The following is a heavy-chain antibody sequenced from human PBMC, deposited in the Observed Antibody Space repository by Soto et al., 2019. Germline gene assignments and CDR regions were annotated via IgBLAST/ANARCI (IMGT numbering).Heavy chain of an antibody. D-gene: IGHD4-17*01. Sequence: EEQLVESGGGLVQPGGSLRLSCAASGFTFSNHVMHWVRQAPGRGLEWVSSINRDFNTYYADSVKGRFTISRDNAKDALFLQVNSRRADDTAVYYCVNGDYYVGQGTLVTVCS. CDR3: VNGDYY. CDR1: GFTFSNHV. V-gene: IGHV3-48*01. J-gene: IGHJ4*02. CDR2: INRDFNT.